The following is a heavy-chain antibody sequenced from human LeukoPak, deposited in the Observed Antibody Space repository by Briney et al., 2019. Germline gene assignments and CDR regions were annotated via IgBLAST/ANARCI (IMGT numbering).Heavy chain of an antibody. CDR2: IIPIFGTA. J-gene: IGHJ3*02. CDR3: AREVGATEPDAFDI. V-gene: IGHV1-69*13. D-gene: IGHD1-26*01. Sequence: VASVKVSCKASGGTFSSYAISWVRQAPGQGLEWMGGIIPIFGTANYAQKFQGRVTITADESTSTAYMELSSLRSEDTAVYYCAREVGATEPDAFDIWGQGTVVTVSS. CDR1: GGTFSSYA.